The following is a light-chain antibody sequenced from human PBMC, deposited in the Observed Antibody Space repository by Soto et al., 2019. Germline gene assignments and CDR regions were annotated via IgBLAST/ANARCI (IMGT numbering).Light chain of an antibody. CDR1: SSDVGGYNY. J-gene: IGLJ1*01. V-gene: IGLV2-14*01. CDR3: SSYTSSSSSYV. CDR2: EVS. Sequence: LTRPASVSGSPGQSITISCTGTSSDVGGYNYVSWYQQHPGKAPKLMIYEVSNRPSGVSNRFSGSKSGNTASLTISGLQAEDEADYYCSSYTSSSSSYVFGTGTKVTVL.